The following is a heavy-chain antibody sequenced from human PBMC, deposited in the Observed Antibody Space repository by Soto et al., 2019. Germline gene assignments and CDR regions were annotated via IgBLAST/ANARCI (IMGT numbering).Heavy chain of an antibody. CDR1: GGSISSSSYY. Sequence: SETLSLTCTVSGGSISSSSYYWGWIRQPPGKGLEWIGSIYYSGSTYYNPSLKSRVTISVDTSKNQFSLKLSSVTAADTAMYFCASFQIYDSRAAPTPIFHPWGLGAMVIFSS. CDR2: IYYSGST. V-gene: IGHV4-39*01. CDR3: ASFQIYDSRAAPTPIFHP. J-gene: IGHJ1*01. D-gene: IGHD3-22*01.